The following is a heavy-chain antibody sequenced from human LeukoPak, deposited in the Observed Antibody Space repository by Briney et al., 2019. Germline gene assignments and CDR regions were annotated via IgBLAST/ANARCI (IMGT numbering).Heavy chain of an antibody. CDR1: GFTFSSYS. D-gene: IGHD2-21*01. CDR3: ARERARRVEVSVDY. J-gene: IGHJ4*02. Sequence: PGGSLRLSCAASGFTFSSYSMNWVRQAPGKGLEWVSSISSSSSYIYYADSVKGRFTISRDNAKNSLYLQMNSLRAEDTAVYYCARERARRVEVSVDYWGQGTLVTVSS. CDR2: ISSSSSYI. V-gene: IGHV3-21*01.